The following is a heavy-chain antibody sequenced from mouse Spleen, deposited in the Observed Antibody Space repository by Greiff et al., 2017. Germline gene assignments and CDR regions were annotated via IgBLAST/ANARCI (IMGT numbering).Heavy chain of an antibody. D-gene: IGHD1-1*01. V-gene: IGHV1-50*01. Sequence: QVQLKQSGAELVKPGASVKLSCKASGYTFTSYWMQWVKQRPGQGLEWIGEIDPSDSYTNYNQKFKGKATLTVDTSSSTAYMQLSSLTSEDSAVYYCVYYYGSSGDWYFDVWGAGTTVTVSS. CDR3: VYYYGSSGDWYFDV. J-gene: IGHJ1*01. CDR1: GYTFTSYW. CDR2: IDPSDSYT.